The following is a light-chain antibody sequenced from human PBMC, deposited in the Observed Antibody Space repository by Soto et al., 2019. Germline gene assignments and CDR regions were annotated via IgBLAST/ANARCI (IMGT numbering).Light chain of an antibody. CDR1: EVVTTN. J-gene: IGKJ5*01. CDR2: DAS. V-gene: IGKV3-15*01. Sequence: EIVMTQSPDTLSLSPGERATLSCRASEVVTTNLAWYQQKPGQAPRLLIYDASTRAAGIPARFSGSGSGTEFTLTISSLQSEDFAVYYCQQYSNWPPITFGQGTRQEI. CDR3: QQYSNWPPIT.